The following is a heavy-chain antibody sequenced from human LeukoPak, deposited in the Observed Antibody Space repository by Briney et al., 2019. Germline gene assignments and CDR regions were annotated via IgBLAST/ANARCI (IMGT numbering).Heavy chain of an antibody. J-gene: IGHJ4*02. D-gene: IGHD2-15*01. CDR2: INPNSGGT. CDR3: ARDQDIVVVVAAAQFDY. Sequence: GASVKVSCKASGYTFTGYYMHWVRQAPGQGLEWMGWINPNSGGTNYAQKSQGRVTMTRDTSISTAYMELSRLRSDDTAVYYCARDQDIVVVVAAAQFDYWGQGTLVTVSS. CDR1: GYTFTGYY. V-gene: IGHV1-2*02.